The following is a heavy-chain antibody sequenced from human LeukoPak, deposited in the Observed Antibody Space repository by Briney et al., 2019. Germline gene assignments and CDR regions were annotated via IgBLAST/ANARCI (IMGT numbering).Heavy chain of an antibody. CDR3: ARRVRYGDSLSPFDY. CDR2: IYPGDSDT. J-gene: IGHJ4*02. CDR1: GYSFTSYW. Sequence: GESLKISCKGSGYSFTSYWIGWVHQLPGKGLEWMGIIYPGDSDTRYSPSFQGQVTISADKSISTAYLQWSSLKASDTAMYYCARRVRYGDSLSPFDYWGQGTLVTVSS. D-gene: IGHD4-17*01. V-gene: IGHV5-51*07.